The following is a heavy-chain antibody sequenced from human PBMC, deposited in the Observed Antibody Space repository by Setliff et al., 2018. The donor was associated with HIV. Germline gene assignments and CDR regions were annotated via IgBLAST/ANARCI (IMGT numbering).Heavy chain of an antibody. CDR2: ISPDFGRA. V-gene: IGHV1-69*05. Sequence: SVKVSCKASGDTLSFHPISWVRQAPGRGLDWMGGISPDFGRANYEQKFQGRVTITTDESTTTVFMAMTGLRSEDTAVYYCVRVGPWYYARSGYLASWDYWGQGTLVTVSS. D-gene: IGHD3-22*01. CDR1: GDTLSFHP. CDR3: VRVGPWYYARSGYLASWDY. J-gene: IGHJ4*02.